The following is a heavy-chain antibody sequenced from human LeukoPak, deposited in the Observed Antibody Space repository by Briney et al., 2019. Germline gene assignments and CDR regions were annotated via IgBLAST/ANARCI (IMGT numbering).Heavy chain of an antibody. Sequence: AAVKVSCKASRYTFTSYGISWVRQAPGQGLEWMGWISAYNGNSNYAQKLQGRVTMTTVTSPSTAYMEPRSLRSDDTAVYYCAQVSPPDYYYGMDVWGQGTTVTVSS. D-gene: IGHD3-22*01. J-gene: IGHJ6*02. V-gene: IGHV1-18*01. CDR2: ISAYNGNS. CDR1: RYTFTSYG. CDR3: AQVSPPDYYYGMDV.